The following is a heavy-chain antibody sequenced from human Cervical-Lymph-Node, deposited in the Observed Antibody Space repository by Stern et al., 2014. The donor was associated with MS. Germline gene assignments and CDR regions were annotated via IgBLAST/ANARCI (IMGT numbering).Heavy chain of an antibody. CDR1: GGSISDSSYY. CDR2: IYYSGDT. CDR3: ARRAAGYHYYYGMDV. V-gene: IGHV4-39*01. Sequence: QVQLQESGPGGVKPSETLSLTCTVSGGSISDSSYYWDWIRQPPEKGLDWIGSIYYSGDTYYKPSLKSRVTITVDTSKNQFSLKLNSVSAADRAVYYCARRAAGYHYYYGMDVWGQGTTVTVSS. D-gene: IGHD6-13*01. J-gene: IGHJ6*02.